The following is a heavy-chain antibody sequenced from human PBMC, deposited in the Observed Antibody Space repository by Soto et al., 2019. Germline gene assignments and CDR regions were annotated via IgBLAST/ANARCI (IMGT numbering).Heavy chain of an antibody. CDR3: ARGRGVRGVTPSVPHDF. V-gene: IGHV1-3*01. CDR1: GYTFTTYV. D-gene: IGHD3-10*01. CDR2: INAGGGDT. Sequence: QVQLVQSGAEVKKPGASVKVSCKTSGYTFTTYVMHWVRQAPGQRLEWMGWINAGGGDTKYSQRFQGRVTMSRDTSASTDYMELSIMTPDATAYYCGARGRGVRGVTPSVPHDFWGQGTLVTVSS. J-gene: IGHJ4*02.